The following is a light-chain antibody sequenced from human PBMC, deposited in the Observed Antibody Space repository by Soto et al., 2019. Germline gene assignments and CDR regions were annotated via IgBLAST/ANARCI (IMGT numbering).Light chain of an antibody. Sequence: QSVLTQPPSASGTPGQTVTISCSGSSCNIGINTVNWYHQLPGTAPKILIYSNNQRPSGVSDRFYGSKSGTSPSLAISGVQYEDEADYYCAAWDVSLNGVVFGGGTKLTVL. CDR1: SCNIGINT. J-gene: IGLJ2*01. CDR2: SNN. CDR3: AAWDVSLNGVV. V-gene: IGLV1-44*01.